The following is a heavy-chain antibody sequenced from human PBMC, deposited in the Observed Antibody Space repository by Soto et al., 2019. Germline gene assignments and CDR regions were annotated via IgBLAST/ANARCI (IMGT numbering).Heavy chain of an antibody. V-gene: IGHV3-23*01. CDR3: AGGSWYL. Sequence: EVQVLESGGGLVQPGGSLRLSCTGTGFNFSSHGLSWVRQSPGKGLEWVSSISTSGGTTYYADSVKGRFIFSRDNSKNMGYLQMNSLRVEDTAVYYCAGGSWYLGGQGTLVIVSS. D-gene: IGHD2-15*01. CDR1: GFNFSSHG. CDR2: ISTSGGTT. J-gene: IGHJ4*02.